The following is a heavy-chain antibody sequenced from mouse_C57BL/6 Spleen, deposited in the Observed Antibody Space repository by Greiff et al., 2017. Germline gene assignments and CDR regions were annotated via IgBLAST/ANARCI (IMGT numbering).Heavy chain of an antibody. CDR3: ARYYFDG. CDR1: GYAFSSSW. V-gene: IGHV1-82*01. Sequence: VQLQQSGPELVKPGASVKISCKASGYAFSSSWMNWVKQRPGKGLEWIGRIYPGDGDTNYNGKFKGKATLTADKSSSTAYMQLSSLTSEDSAVYFCARYYFDGWGTGTTVTVSS. CDR2: IYPGDGDT. J-gene: IGHJ1*03.